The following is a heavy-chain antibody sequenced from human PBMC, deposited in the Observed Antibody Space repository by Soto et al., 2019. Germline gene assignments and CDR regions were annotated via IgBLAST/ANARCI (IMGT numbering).Heavy chain of an antibody. D-gene: IGHD3-16*01. CDR1: GFTFRSYV. CDR2: TSYDGSNN. Sequence: QVHLVESGGGVVQPGTSLRLSCVGSGFTFRSYVIHWVRQAPGKGLEWVALTSYDGSNNFYGDSVKGRFTISRHNSRNTVELQMDSLRFEDTALYYCARWGTTGGLDVWGQGTLVSVS. J-gene: IGHJ4*02. V-gene: IGHV3-33*05. CDR3: ARWGTTGGLDV.